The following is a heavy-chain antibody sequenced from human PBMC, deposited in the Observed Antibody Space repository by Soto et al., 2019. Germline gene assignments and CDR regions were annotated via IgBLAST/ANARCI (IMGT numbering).Heavy chain of an antibody. V-gene: IGHV3-23*01. CDR1: GFTFNNYA. Sequence: EVQLLESGGGLVQPGGSLRLSCAASGFTFNNYAMTWVRQAPGKGLEWVSAISGGGDTTSYANSVKGRFTVSRDGSKTTLYLQMSSLRAEDTALYYCAKGPGGSGSLTPRVDFWGQGTLVTVSS. CDR2: ISGGGDTT. J-gene: IGHJ4*02. D-gene: IGHD3-10*01. CDR3: AKGPGGSGSLTPRVDF.